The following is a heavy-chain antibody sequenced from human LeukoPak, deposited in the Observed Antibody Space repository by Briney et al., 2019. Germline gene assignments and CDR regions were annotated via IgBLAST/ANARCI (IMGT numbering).Heavy chain of an antibody. CDR1: GDSDSSNSAA. CDR2: TYYRSKWYN. V-gene: IGHV6-1*01. D-gene: IGHD6-19*01. CDR3: ARDQRSIVAVAGPFDY. J-gene: IGHJ4*02. Sequence: SQTLSLTCAISGDSDSSNSAAWNWIRQSPSRGLEWLGRTYYRSKWYNDYAVSVKSRITINPDTSKNQFSLQLNSVTPEDTAVYYCARDQRSIVAVAGPFDYWGQGTLVTVSS.